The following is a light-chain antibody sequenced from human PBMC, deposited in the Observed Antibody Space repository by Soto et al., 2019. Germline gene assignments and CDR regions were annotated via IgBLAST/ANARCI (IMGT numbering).Light chain of an antibody. V-gene: IGLV2-14*01. CDR1: SGDVGDYNY. J-gene: IGLJ3*02. CDR2: EVT. CDR3: NSSTIGRILV. Sequence: QSALTQPASVSGAPGQRVTISCTGSSGDVGDYNYVSWYQQLPGTAPKLIIYEVTNRPSGVPNRFSGSKTVNSAALLMPGPEAEDDAYYHCNSSTIGRILVFGGGTKLTVL.